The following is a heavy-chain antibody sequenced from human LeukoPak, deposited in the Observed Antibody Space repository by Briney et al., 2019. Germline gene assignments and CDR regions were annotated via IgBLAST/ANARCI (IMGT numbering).Heavy chain of an antibody. CDR2: IDPSDSYT. CDR1: GYSFTSYW. D-gene: IGHD6-19*01. CDR3: AIGASHRVNSSGLL. J-gene: IGHJ4*02. Sequence: GESLRISCKGSGYSFTSYWISWVRRMPGKGLEWMGRIDPSDSYTNYSPSFQGHVTISADKSISTAYLQWSSLKASDTAMYYCAIGASHRVNSSGLLWGQGTLVTVSS. V-gene: IGHV5-10-1*01.